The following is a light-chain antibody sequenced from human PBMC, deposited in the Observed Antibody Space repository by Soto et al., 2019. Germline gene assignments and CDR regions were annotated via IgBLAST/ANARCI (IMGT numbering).Light chain of an antibody. CDR3: QQYGNLPLT. J-gene: IGKJ4*01. Sequence: EIVLTQSPGTLSLSPGERATLSCRASQTITTLAWYQRKPGQAPRLLIYRVSSRATGVPDRFSGSGSGTDYTLTISRLAPEDFAVYYCQQYGNLPLTFGGGTKVDIK. CDR2: RVS. V-gene: IGKV3-20*01. CDR1: QTITT.